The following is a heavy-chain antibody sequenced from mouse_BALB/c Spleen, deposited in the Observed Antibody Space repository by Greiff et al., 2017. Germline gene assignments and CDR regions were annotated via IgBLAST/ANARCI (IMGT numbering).Heavy chain of an antibody. V-gene: IGHV1S135*01. D-gene: IGHD1-1*01. J-gene: IGHJ4*01. CDR1: GYSFTDYN. CDR2: IDPYNGGT. CDR3: ATQNYYGSSYDAMDY. Sequence: LMKPGASVKVSCKASGYSFTDYNMYWVKQSHGKSLEWIGYIDPYNGGTSYNQKFKGKATLTVDKSSSTAFMHLNSLTSEDSAVYYCATQNYYGSSYDAMDYWGQGTSVTVSS.